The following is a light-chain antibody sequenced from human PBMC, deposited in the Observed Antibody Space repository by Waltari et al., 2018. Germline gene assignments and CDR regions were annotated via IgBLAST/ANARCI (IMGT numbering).Light chain of an antibody. J-gene: IGKJ1*01. V-gene: IGKV3-15*01. CDR1: QSVSSF. CDR3: QQYNNWPTWT. Sequence: EIVMTQSPATLSVSPGERATLSCRASQSVSSFLAWFQQKPDQAPRLLIYGASTRATGIPARFSGSGSGTEFTLTISSLQSEDFAVYYCQQYNNWPTWTFGQGTKVEIK. CDR2: GAS.